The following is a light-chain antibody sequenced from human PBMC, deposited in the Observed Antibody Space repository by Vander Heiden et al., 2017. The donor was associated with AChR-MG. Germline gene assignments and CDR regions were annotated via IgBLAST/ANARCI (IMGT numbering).Light chain of an antibody. V-gene: IGKV1-5*01. CDR2: DAS. J-gene: IGKJ1*01. Sequence: EIQMAQSHCTLSASVGDRVTNASRASQSVSRWLAWYQQKPAKAPKLLIFDASSVESGVPSRFSGSGSGTDFTLTITSLQPDDFATYYCQQYDIYPWTFGQGTKVEIK. CDR3: QQYDIYPWT. CDR1: QSVSRW.